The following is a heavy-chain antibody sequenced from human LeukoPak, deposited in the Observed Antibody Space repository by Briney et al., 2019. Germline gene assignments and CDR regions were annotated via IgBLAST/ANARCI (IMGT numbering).Heavy chain of an antibody. J-gene: IGHJ4*02. CDR3: ARHREPYSSSWYDLDY. V-gene: IGHV3-30-3*01. Sequence: GRSLRLSCAASGFTFSSYAMHWVRQAPGKGLEWVAVISYDGSNRYYADSVKGRFTISRDNSKNTLYLQMNSLRAEDTAVYYCARHREPYSSSWYDLDYWGQGTLVTVSS. D-gene: IGHD6-13*01. CDR1: GFTFSSYA. CDR2: ISYDGSNR.